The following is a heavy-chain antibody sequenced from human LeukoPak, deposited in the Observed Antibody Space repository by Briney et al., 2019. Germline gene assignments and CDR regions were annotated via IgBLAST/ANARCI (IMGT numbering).Heavy chain of an antibody. V-gene: IGHV1-18*01. D-gene: IGHD6-13*01. CDR2: ISAYNGNT. CDR3: ARVQRDSSSWYYYYYYMDV. Sequence: EASVKVSCKASGYTFTSYGISWVRQAPGQGLEWMGWISAYNGNTNYAQKLQGRVTMTTDTSTSTAYMELRSLRSDDTAVYYCARVQRDSSSWYYYYYYMDVWGKGTTVTISS. CDR1: GYTFTSYG. J-gene: IGHJ6*03.